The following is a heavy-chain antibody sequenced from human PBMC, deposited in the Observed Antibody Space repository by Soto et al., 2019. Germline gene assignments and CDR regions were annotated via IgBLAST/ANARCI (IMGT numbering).Heavy chain of an antibody. V-gene: IGHV4-59*01. Sequence: PSETLSLTCTVSGGSISSYYWSWIRQPPGKGLEWIGYIYYSGSTNYNPSRKSRVTISVDTSKNQFSLKLSSVTAADTAVYYCARECGSSSWKEGLDYWGQGTLVTVSS. CDR1: GGSISSYY. CDR3: ARECGSSSWKEGLDY. CDR2: IYYSGST. J-gene: IGHJ4*02. D-gene: IGHD6-13*01.